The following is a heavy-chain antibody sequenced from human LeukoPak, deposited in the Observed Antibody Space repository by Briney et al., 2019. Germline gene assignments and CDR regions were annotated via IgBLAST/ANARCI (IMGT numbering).Heavy chain of an antibody. V-gene: IGHV3-7*01. D-gene: IGHD3-3*01. CDR1: GFTFSSHS. Sequence: GGSLRLSCATFGFTFSSHSMSWVRQAPGKGLEWVANIKQDGSEKHYVDSVKGRFSISRDNTKNSLYLQMNSLRAEDTAVYYCARAMGTSYGFWSGSYTVSYYYYMTSGARGPRSPSP. CDR2: IKQDGSEK. J-gene: IGHJ6*03. CDR3: ARAMGTSYGFWSGSYTVSYYYYMTS.